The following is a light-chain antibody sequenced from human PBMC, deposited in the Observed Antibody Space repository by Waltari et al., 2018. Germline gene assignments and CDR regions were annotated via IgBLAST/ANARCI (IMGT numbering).Light chain of an antibody. CDR1: SSDLGTYNR. Sequence: QSALTQPPSVSGSPRQSVTIYCTGTSSDLGTYNRVSWYQQTPGTAPKLMIYDVSNRPSGVPDRFSGSKSGNTASLTISALQAEDEADYYCCSFTPSLTYVFGTGTKVTVL. CDR3: CSFTPSLTYV. J-gene: IGLJ1*01. V-gene: IGLV2-18*02. CDR2: DVS.